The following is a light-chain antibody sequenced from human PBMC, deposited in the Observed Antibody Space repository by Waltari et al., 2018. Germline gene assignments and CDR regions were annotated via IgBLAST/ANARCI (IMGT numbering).Light chain of an antibody. J-gene: IGKJ2*01. CDR1: QSVLSSSNKNNY. CDR3: QQYYSTPYT. CDR2: WAS. V-gene: IGKV4-1*01. Sequence: DIVMTQSPDSLAVSLCDWAPINCRSGQSVLSSSNKNNYLAWYQQKLGQPPKLLIYWASTRESGVPDRFNGSGSGTDFTLTISSLQAEDVAVYYCQQYYSTPYTLGQGTKLEIK.